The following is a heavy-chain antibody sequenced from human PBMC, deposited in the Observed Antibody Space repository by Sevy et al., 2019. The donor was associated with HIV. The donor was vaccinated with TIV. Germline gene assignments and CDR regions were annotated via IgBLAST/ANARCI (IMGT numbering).Heavy chain of an antibody. Sequence: GGSLRLSCAASGFTFSSYGMHWVRQAPGKGLEWVAVIWYDGSNKYYADSVKGRFTISRDNSKNTLYLQMNSLRAEDTAVYYCAGTNHRATYYYDSSRYAFDIWGQGTMVTVSS. D-gene: IGHD3-22*01. CDR1: GFTFSSYG. CDR2: IWYDGSNK. CDR3: AGTNHRATYYYDSSRYAFDI. V-gene: IGHV3-33*01. J-gene: IGHJ3*02.